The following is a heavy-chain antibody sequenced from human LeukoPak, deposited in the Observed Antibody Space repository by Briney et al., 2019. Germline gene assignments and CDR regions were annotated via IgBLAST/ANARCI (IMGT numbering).Heavy chain of an antibody. J-gene: IGHJ3*02. Sequence: GGSLRLSCAASGFTFSSYSMNWVRQAPGKGLDGVSSISSSSSYIYYADSVKGRFTISRDNAKNSLYLQMNSLRAEDTAVYYCARPMGYDILTGPDAFDIWGQGTMVTVSS. V-gene: IGHV3-21*01. CDR2: ISSSSSYI. CDR3: ARPMGYDILTGPDAFDI. CDR1: GFTFSSYS. D-gene: IGHD3-9*01.